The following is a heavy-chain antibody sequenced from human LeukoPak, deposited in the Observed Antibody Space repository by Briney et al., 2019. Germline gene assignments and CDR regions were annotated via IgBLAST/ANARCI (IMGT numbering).Heavy chain of an antibody. J-gene: IGHJ5*02. V-gene: IGHV1-18*01. CDR1: GYTFTSYG. CDR2: ISPKNGDT. Sequence: ASVKVSCKASGYTFTSYGIVWVRQAPGQGLEWMGWISPKNGDTNYAPKLQGRVTMTIDTSTSTAYMELRSLGSDDTAVYYCARDPPPIAATDGWFDPWGQGTLATVSS. D-gene: IGHD6-13*01. CDR3: ARDPPPIAATDGWFDP.